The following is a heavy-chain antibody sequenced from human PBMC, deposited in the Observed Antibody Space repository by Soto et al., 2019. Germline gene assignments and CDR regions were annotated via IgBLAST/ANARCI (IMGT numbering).Heavy chain of an antibody. CDR1: GDSISSPKW. V-gene: IGHV4-4*02. D-gene: IGHD6-19*01. CDR3: AYSSGWYRHDV. J-gene: IGHJ3*01. CDR2: LLHSGTT. Sequence: QVQLQESGPGLVKPSGTLSLTCAVSGDSISSPKWWTWLRQPPGKGLEWIGDLLHSGTTNYNPSQKXXVTSSVYKPQNQFSQTLTSGTAADTAIYYCAYSSGWYRHDVWGQGTSVTVSS.